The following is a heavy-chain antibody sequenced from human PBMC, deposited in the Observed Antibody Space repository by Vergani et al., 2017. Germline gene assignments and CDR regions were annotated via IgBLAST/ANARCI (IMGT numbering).Heavy chain of an antibody. Sequence: EVQLVESGGGLVQPGGSLRLSCAASGFPPGQYLMYWVRQTPGTGLEWVSRVKNDGNSAMYAASVKGRFTISRDNSKNTLYLEMKSLRVEDTAVYYCARARCGGACFMSNWLDTWGQGALVSVSS. CDR2: VKNDGNSA. J-gene: IGHJ5*02. CDR3: ARARCGGACFMSNWLDT. CDR1: GFPPGQYL. D-gene: IGHD2-21*02. V-gene: IGHV3-74*03.